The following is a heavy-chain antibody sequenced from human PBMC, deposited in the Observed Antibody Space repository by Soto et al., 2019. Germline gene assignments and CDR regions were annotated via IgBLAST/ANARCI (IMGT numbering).Heavy chain of an antibody. CDR2: INHSGST. J-gene: IGHJ4*02. CDR1: GGSFSGYY. CDR3: ARKRNTGWYFDY. V-gene: IGHV4-34*01. Sequence: QVQLQQWGAGLLKPSETLSLTCAVYGGSFSGYYWSWIRQPPGKGLEWIGEINHSGSTNYNPSLKXXVTISVXTXXXXXSLXXSXVXAADTAVYYCARKRNTGWYFDYWGQGTLVTVSS. D-gene: IGHD6-19*01.